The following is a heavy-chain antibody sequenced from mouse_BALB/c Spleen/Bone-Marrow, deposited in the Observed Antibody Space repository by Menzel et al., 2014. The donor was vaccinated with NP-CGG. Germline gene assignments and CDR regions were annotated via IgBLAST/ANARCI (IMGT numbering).Heavy chain of an antibody. J-gene: IGHJ3*01. Sequence: VKLLESGAELAKPGASVKMSCKASGYTFTSYWMHWVKQRPGQGLEWIGYINPSTGYTEYNQKFKDKATLTADKSSSTAYMLLSSLTSEDSAVYFCARGRFAYWGQGTLVTVSA. CDR3: ARGRFAY. CDR2: INPSTGYT. CDR1: GYTFTSYW. V-gene: IGHV1-7*01.